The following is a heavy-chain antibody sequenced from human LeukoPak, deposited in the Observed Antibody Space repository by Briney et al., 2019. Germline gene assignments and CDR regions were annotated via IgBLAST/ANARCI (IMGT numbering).Heavy chain of an antibody. CDR1: GFTFSNYA. CDR2: ISGSGGST. CDR3: AKCLYHYGSGSLEDY. D-gene: IGHD3-10*01. Sequence: GGSLRLSCAASGFTFSNYAMNWVRQAPGKGLEWVSSISGSGGSTYYADSVKGRFTISRDNSKNTLYLQMNSLRAADTAIYYCAKCLYHYGSGSLEDYWGQGSLVTVSS. V-gene: IGHV3-23*01. J-gene: IGHJ4*02.